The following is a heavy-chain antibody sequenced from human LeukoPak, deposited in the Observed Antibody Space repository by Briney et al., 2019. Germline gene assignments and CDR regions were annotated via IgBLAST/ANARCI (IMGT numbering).Heavy chain of an antibody. CDR3: ARRPSGWPSDY. D-gene: IGHD6-19*01. CDR1: GFTFSSFE. V-gene: IGHV3-48*03. CDR2: ITGGGTIV. J-gene: IGHJ4*02. Sequence: GGSLRLSCAASGFTFSSFEMHWVRQAPGKGLEWISYITGGGTIVYYADSVKGRFAISRDNAKDSLYLQMNSLRAEDTAVYYCARRPSGWPSDYWGQGTLVTVSS.